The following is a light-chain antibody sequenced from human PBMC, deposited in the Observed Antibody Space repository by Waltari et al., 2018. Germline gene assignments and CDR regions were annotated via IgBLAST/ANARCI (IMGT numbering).Light chain of an antibody. Sequence: QSALTQPRSVSGSPGQSVTISCTGTSSDVGGYNYVSWYQHHPGKPPKLIIYDVTQRPSGVPDRFSASKSDNTASLTIAGLQAEDEADYYCCSYAGSITFWVFGGGTKLTVL. CDR2: DVT. CDR3: CSYAGSITFWV. CDR1: SSDVGGYNY. J-gene: IGLJ3*02. V-gene: IGLV2-11*01.